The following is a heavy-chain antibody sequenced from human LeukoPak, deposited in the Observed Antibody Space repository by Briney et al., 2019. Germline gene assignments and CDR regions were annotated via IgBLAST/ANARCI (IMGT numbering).Heavy chain of an antibody. CDR1: GFTFSSYD. J-gene: IGHJ4*02. Sequence: GGSLRLSCAASGFTFSSYDMHWVRQAPGKGLEWVAFIHFAGSNTYYADSVKGRFTISRDNSKNTLYLQMNSLRAEDTAVYYCARDVAYWGQGTLVTVSS. D-gene: IGHD2-21*01. V-gene: IGHV3-30*02. CDR3: ARDVAY. CDR2: IHFAGSNT.